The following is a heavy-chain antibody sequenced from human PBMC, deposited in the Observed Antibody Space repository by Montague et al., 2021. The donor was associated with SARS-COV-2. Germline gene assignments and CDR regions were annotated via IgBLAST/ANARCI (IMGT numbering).Heavy chain of an antibody. CDR3: ARAAQKQYVLLWFGELLHDAFDI. V-gene: IGHV3-30*09. D-gene: IGHD3-10*01. CDR2: ISYDGSNK. J-gene: IGHJ3*02. CDR1: GFTFSSYA. Sequence: SLRLSCAASGFTFSSYAMHWVRQAPGKGLEWVAVISYDGSNKYYADSVKSRFAISRDNSKNTLYLQMNSLRAEDTAVYYCARAAQKQYVLLWFGELLHDAFDIWGQGTMVTVSS.